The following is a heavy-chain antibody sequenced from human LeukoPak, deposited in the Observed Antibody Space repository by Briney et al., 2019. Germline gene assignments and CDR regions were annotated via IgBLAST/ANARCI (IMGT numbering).Heavy chain of an antibody. CDR3: ARDQGAQ. D-gene: IGHD3-16*01. Sequence: GGSLRLSCAASGFTFTSNAMHWVRQAPGKLEWVASISYDGTNKYCADSVKGRFTISRDNSKNTLYLQMNSLRHDDTAIYYCARDQGAQWGQGTLVTVSS. CDR2: ISYDGTNK. J-gene: IGHJ4*02. V-gene: IGHV3-30-3*01. CDR1: GFTFTSNA.